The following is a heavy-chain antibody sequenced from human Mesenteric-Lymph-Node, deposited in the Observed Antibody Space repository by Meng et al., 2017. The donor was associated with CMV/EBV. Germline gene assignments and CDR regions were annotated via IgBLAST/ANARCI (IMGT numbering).Heavy chain of an antibody. V-gene: IGHV1-69*05. J-gene: IGHJ4*02. CDR2: IIPIFGTA. D-gene: IGHD2-2*01. CDR3: ARDSAHCSSTSCHFDY. CDR1: AGTFSSYA. Sequence: SAGTFSSYAISWVRQAPGQGLEWMGGIIPIFGTANYAQKFQGRVTITTDESTSTAYMELSSLRSEDTAVYYCARDSAHCSSTSCHFDYWGQGTLVTVSS.